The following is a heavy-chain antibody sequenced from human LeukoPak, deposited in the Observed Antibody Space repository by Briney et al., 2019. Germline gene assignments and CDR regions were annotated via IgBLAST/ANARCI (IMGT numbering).Heavy chain of an antibody. J-gene: IGHJ3*02. D-gene: IGHD3-10*01. CDR2: ISSSGSTI. CDR3: ARVDDYYGSGSYYVGGDDAFDI. CDR1: GFTFSSYE. V-gene: IGHV3-48*03. Sequence: PGGSLRLSCAASGFTFSSYEMNWVRQAPGKGLEWVSYISSSGSTIYYADSVKGRFTISRDNAKNSLYLQMNSLRAEDTAVYYCARVDDYYGSGSYYVGGDDAFDIWGQGTMVTVSS.